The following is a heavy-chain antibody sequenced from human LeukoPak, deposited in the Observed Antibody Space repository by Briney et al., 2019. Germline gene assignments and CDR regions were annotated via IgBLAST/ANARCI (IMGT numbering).Heavy chain of an antibody. D-gene: IGHD3-22*01. CDR2: IDSSGGYM. J-gene: IGHJ5*02. CDR1: GFTFNTFS. V-gene: IGHV3-21*01. CDR3: ARAAMIPYWFDP. Sequence: GGSLRLSCEASGFTFNTFSMNWARQAPGKGLEWVSSIDSSGGYMFYADSVKGRFIISRDNAKNSLYLQMNSLRAEDTAVYYCARAAMIPYWFDPWGQGTLVTVSS.